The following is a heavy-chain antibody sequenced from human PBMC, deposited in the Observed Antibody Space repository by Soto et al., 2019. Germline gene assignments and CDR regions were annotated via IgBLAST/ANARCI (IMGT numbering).Heavy chain of an antibody. CDR2: IDNSGGIT. CDR1: GFTFSTYA. CDR3: AKGGYNYGFLFDC. Sequence: EVQLLESGGGLVQPGGSLRLSCAASGFTFSTYAMSWVRQAPGKGLEWVSTIDNSGGITYYADSVKGRFTISRDNSKNTLYLQMNSLRAEDTAVYYCAKGGYNYGFLFDCSGQGTLVTVSS. J-gene: IGHJ4*02. D-gene: IGHD5-18*01. V-gene: IGHV3-23*05.